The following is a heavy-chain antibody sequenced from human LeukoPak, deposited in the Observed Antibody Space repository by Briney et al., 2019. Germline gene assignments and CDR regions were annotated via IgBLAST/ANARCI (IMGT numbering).Heavy chain of an antibody. Sequence: SVKVSCKASGGTFSSYPFTWVRQAPGQGLEWVGEITPIFGAANYAQTFQGRVTITADESTSTVFMELSSLRSDDTAVYYCARLIWAYYYYYMDVWGKGTTVTVSS. V-gene: IGHV1-69*01. CDR1: GGTFSSYP. CDR3: ARLIWAYYYYYMDV. CDR2: ITPIFGAA. J-gene: IGHJ6*03. D-gene: IGHD2-21*01.